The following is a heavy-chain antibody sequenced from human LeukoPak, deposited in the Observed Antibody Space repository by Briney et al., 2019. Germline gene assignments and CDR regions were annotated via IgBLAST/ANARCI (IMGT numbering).Heavy chain of an antibody. Sequence: GGSLRLSCAASGFTFSSYWMSWVRQAPGKGLEWVANIKQDGSEKYYVDSVKGRFTISRDNAKNSLYLQMNSLRAEDTAVYYCARAVVSGRGWTSYFDYWGQGTLVTVSP. V-gene: IGHV3-7*03. D-gene: IGHD2-2*01. CDR3: ARAVVSGRGWTSYFDY. J-gene: IGHJ4*02. CDR1: GFTFSSYW. CDR2: IKQDGSEK.